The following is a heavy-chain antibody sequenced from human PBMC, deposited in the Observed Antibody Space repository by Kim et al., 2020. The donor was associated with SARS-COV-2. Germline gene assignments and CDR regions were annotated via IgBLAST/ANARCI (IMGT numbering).Heavy chain of an antibody. CDR3: ARPYRGGSFDI. Sequence: GGSLRLSCAASGFTFSSYWMSWVRQAPGKGLEWVASIKQDASVISYVDSVRGRFTISRDNAKNSLSLQMNSLRAEDTALYFWARPYRGGSFDIWGQGTMVTVSS. J-gene: IGHJ3*02. D-gene: IGHD3-16*01. V-gene: IGHV3-7*01. CDR1: GFTFSSYW. CDR2: IKQDASVI.